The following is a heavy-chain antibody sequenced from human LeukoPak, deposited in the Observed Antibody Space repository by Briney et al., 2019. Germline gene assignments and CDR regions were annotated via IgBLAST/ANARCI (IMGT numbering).Heavy chain of an antibody. V-gene: IGHV4-4*07. CDR3: ARGSRGMDFDY. CDR2: SYTSGST. D-gene: IGHD2-8*01. J-gene: IGHJ4*02. CDR1: GGSIGSYF. Sequence: SETLSLTCTVSGGSIGSYFWTWIRQPAGKGLEWIGRSYTSGSTNYNPSLKSRVTMSLDTSKNQFSLKLTSVTAADTAVYYCARGSRGMDFDYWGQGILVTVSS.